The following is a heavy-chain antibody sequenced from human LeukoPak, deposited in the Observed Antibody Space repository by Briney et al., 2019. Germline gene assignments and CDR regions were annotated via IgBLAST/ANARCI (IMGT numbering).Heavy chain of an antibody. CDR2: IYYSVST. CDR3: ARGASSSTIYDAFDI. J-gene: IGHJ3*02. V-gene: IGHV4-59*01. Sequence: SETLSLTCTVSGGSISSYYWSWIRQPPGKGLEWIGYIYYSVSTNYNPSLKSRVTISVDTSKNQFSLKLSSVTAADTAVYYCARGASSSTIYDAFDIWGQGTMVTVSS. D-gene: IGHD5/OR15-5a*01. CDR1: GGSISSYY.